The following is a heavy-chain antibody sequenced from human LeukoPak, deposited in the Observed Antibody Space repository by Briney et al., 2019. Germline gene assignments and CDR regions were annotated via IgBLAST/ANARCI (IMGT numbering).Heavy chain of an antibody. CDR2: INHSGST. CDR3: ARGVGGYCSGGSCYSAPNWFDP. V-gene: IGHV4-34*01. CDR1: GGSFSGYY. Sequence: SETLSLTCAVYGGSFSGYYWSWIRQPPGKGLEWIGEINHSGSTNYNPSLKNRVTISVDTSKNQFSLKLSSVTAADTAVYYCARGVGGYCSGGSCYSAPNWFDPWGQGTLVTVSS. D-gene: IGHD2-15*01. J-gene: IGHJ5*02.